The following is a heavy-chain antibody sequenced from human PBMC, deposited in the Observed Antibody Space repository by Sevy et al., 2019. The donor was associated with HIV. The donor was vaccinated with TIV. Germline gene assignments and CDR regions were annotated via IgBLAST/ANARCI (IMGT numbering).Heavy chain of an antibody. J-gene: IGHJ4*02. CDR3: ARAFFYFDY. V-gene: IGHV4-61*02. CDR1: GGSISSGSFY. CDR2: VFTTWGT. D-gene: IGHD3-3*01. Sequence: SETLSLTCTVSGGSISSGSFYWTWIRQPIGKGLECIGRVFTTWGTSYSPSLKSRVTISLDTSRNQFSLKMSSVTAADTAVYYCARAFFYFDYWGQGALVTVSS.